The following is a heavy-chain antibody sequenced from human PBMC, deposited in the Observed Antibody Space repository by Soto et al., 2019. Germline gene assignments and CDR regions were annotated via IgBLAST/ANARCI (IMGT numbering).Heavy chain of an antibody. Sequence: QVQLVESGGGVVQPGRSLRLSCAASGFTFSSYAMHWVRQAPGKGLEWVAVISYDGSNKYYADSVQGRFTISRDNSKNTLYLQMNSRRADDTAVYYCARQYVFWSGQPPDDAFAISGQGTMVTVSS. V-gene: IGHV3-30-3*01. D-gene: IGHD3-3*01. J-gene: IGHJ3*02. CDR2: ISYDGSNK. CDR1: GFTFSSYA. CDR3: ARQYVFWSGQPPDDAFAI.